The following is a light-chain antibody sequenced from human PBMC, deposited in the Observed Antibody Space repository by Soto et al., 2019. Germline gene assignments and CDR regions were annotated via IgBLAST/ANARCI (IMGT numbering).Light chain of an antibody. CDR1: QDINTY. CDR3: QQFDSAPYT. J-gene: IGKJ2*01. Sequence: DIQMTQSPSPLSASVGDRVTISCQASQDINTYLNWYQQKSGKAPKLLIYDAAHLETGVPSRFRGSGSGTDFTLTISNLQPDDFGTYYCQQFDSAPYTFGQGTQLESK. V-gene: IGKV1-33*01. CDR2: DAA.